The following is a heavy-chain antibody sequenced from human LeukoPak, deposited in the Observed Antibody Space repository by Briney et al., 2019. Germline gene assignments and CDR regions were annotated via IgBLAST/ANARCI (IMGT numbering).Heavy chain of an antibody. CDR3: ARGPTVTFSYYYGMDV. D-gene: IGHD4-17*01. V-gene: IGHV4-34*01. CDR2: INHSGNT. CDR1: GGSFSGYY. Sequence: SETLSLTCAVYGGSFSGYYWSWIRQPPGKGLEWIGEINHSGNTNYNPSLKSRVTISVDTSKNQFSLKLSSVTAADTAVYYCARGPTVTFSYYYGMDVWGQGTTVTVSS. J-gene: IGHJ6*02.